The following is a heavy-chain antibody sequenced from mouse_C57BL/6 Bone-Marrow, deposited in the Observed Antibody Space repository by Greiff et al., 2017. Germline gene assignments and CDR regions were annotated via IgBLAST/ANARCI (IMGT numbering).Heavy chain of an antibody. CDR3: ARRSNYYYAMDY. V-gene: IGHV1-39*01. CDR2: INPNYGTT. Sequence: EVKLVESGPELVKPGASVKISCKASGYSFTDYNMNWVKQSNGESLEWIGVINPNYGTTSYNQKFKGKATLTVDQSSSTAYMQLNSLTSEDSAVYYCARRSNYYYAMDYWGQGTSVTVSS. D-gene: IGHD2-5*01. J-gene: IGHJ4*01. CDR1: GYSFTDYN.